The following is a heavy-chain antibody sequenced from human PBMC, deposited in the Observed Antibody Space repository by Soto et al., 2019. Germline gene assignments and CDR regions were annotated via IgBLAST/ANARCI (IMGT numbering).Heavy chain of an antibody. CDR3: GIDSRRGMHV. CDR2: ISSSSSYI. CDR1: GFTFSSYS. V-gene: IGHV3-21*01. Sequence: EVQLVESGGGLVKPGGSLRLSCAASGFTFSSYSKNWVRQAPGKGLEWVSSISSSSSYIYYADSVKGRFTISRDNARNLQYLQMNCLRVGVTVVLYLGIDSRRGMHVWGHGTTV. J-gene: IGHJ6*02.